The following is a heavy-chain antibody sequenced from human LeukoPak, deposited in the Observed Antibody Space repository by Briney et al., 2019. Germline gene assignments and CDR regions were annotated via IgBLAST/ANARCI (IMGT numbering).Heavy chain of an antibody. CDR1: GYTFTGYY. CDR2: ISAYNGNT. CDR3: ARAAGHEDDAFDI. Sequence: ASVKVSCKASGYTFTGYYMHWVRQAPGQGLEWMGWISAYNGNTNYAQKLQGRVTMTTDTSTSTAYMELRSLRSDDTAVYYCARAAGHEDDAFDIWGQGTMVTVSS. J-gene: IGHJ3*02. D-gene: IGHD6-13*01. V-gene: IGHV1-18*04.